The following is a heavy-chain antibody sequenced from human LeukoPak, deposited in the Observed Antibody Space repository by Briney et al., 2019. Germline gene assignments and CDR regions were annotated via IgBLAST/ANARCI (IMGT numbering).Heavy chain of an antibody. J-gene: IGHJ4*02. CDR2: ISSSSSTI. V-gene: IGHV3-48*01. CDR3: ASGPAVATIPAHFDY. D-gene: IGHD5-12*01. CDR1: GFTFSSYS. Sequence: PGGPLRLSCAASGFTFSSYSMNWVRQAPGKGLEWVSYISSSSSTIYYADSVKGRFTVSRDNAKNSLYLQMNSLRAEDTAVYYCASGPAVATIPAHFDYWGQGTLVTVSS.